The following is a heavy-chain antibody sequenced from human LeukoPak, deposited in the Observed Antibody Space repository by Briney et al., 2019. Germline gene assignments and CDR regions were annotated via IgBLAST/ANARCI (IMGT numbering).Heavy chain of an antibody. CDR1: GGSISSYY. V-gene: IGHV4-59*01. J-gene: IGHJ4*02. CDR3: ARLTGTTESDY. CDR2: IYYSGST. D-gene: IGHD1-7*01. Sequence: SVTLSLTCTVSGGSISSYYWSWIRQPPGKGLEWIGYIYYSGSTNYNPSLKSRVTISVDTSKNQFSLKLSSVTAADTAVYHCARLTGTTESDYWGQGTLVTVSS.